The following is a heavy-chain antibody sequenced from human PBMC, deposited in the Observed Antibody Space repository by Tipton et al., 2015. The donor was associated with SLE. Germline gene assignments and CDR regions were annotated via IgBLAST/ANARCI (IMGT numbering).Heavy chain of an antibody. CDR3: ARLREELRWDSGSERPIAVDN. CDR2: VYDSWTT. V-gene: IGHV4-59*08. CDR1: GGPISRNY. Sequence: TLSLTCNVSGGPISRNYWSWIRQPPGKGLEWTGYVYDSWTTNYNPSLEGRVTMSVDTSRNQFSLKLTSVTAADTAVYYCARLREELRWDSGSERPIAVDNWGQGTLVTVSS. D-gene: IGHD5-12*01. J-gene: IGHJ4*02.